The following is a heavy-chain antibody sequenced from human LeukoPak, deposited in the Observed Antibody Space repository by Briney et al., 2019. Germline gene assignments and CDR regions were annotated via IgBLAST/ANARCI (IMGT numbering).Heavy chain of an antibody. CDR2: INHSGST. Sequence: SETLSLTCAVYGGSFSGYYWSWIRQPPGKGLEWIGEINHSGSTNYNPSLKSRVTISVVTSKNQFSLKLSSVTAADTAVYYCARVTVAGTRKKKGYFDYWGQGTLVTVSS. CDR3: ARVTVAGTRKKKGYFDY. V-gene: IGHV4-34*01. D-gene: IGHD6-19*01. J-gene: IGHJ4*02. CDR1: GGSFSGYY.